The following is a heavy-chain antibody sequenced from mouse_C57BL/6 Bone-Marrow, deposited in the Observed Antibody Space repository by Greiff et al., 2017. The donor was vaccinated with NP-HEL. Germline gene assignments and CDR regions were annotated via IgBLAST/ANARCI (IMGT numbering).Heavy chain of an antibody. CDR2: ISSGGSYT. J-gene: IGHJ4*01. V-gene: IGHV5-6*01. CDR3: ARLDSLYYYGYYYAMDY. D-gene: IGHD1-1*01. Sequence: EVQGVESGGDLVKPGGSLKLSCAASGFTFSSYGMSWVRQTPDKRLEWVATISSGGSYTYYPDSVKGRFTISRDNAKNTLYLQMSSLKSEDTAMYYCARLDSLYYYGYYYAMDYWGQGTSVTVSS. CDR1: GFTFSSYG.